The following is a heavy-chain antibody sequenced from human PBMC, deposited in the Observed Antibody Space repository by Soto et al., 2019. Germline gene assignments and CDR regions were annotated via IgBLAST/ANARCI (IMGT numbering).Heavy chain of an antibody. D-gene: IGHD3-22*01. CDR2: ISYERNNK. Sequence: GGSLRLSCAASGFTFSSYGMHWVRQAPGKKLEWMTIISYERNNKYYADTVKGRFTISRDNSKNTLYLQMNSLRAEDTAVYYCAKDRGSSTYYYDSSYYYFDYWGQGTLVTVSS. V-gene: IGHV3-30*18. CDR3: AKDRGSSTYYYDSSYYYFDY. J-gene: IGHJ4*02. CDR1: GFTFSSYG.